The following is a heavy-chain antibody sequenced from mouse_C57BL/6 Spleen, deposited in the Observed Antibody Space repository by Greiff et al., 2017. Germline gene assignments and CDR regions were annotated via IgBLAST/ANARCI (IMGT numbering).Heavy chain of an antibody. D-gene: IGHD2-2*01. CDR2: IDPEDGDT. V-gene: IGHV14-1*01. Sequence: VQLQQSGAELVRLGASVKLSCTASGFYIKDYYMHWVKQRPDQGLEWIGRIDPEDGDTEYAPKFQGKATMTADTSSNSAYLQLSSLTSEDTTVYSCTTHGYFANWGQGTLVNVSA. CDR3: TTHGYFAN. J-gene: IGHJ3*01. CDR1: GFYIKDYY.